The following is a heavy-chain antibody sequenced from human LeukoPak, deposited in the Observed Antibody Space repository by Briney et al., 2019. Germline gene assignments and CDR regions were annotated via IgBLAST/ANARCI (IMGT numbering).Heavy chain of an antibody. D-gene: IGHD6-19*01. Sequence: SETLSLTCAASGGSISSSNWWSWVRQPPGKGLEWIGEIYHSGSTNYNPSLKSRVTISVDTSKNQFSLKLSSVTAADTAVYYCARDSDSSGWYEFWGQGTMVTVSS. CDR1: GGSISSSNW. CDR2: IYHSGST. J-gene: IGHJ3*01. CDR3: ARDSDSSGWYEF. V-gene: IGHV4-4*02.